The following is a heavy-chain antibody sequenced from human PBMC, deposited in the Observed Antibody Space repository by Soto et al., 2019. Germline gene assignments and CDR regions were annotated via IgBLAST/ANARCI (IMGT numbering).Heavy chain of an antibody. J-gene: IGHJ3*02. CDR3: AANPSHTYYYDSSGYPMAFDI. D-gene: IGHD3-22*01. V-gene: IGHV1-58*01. CDR2: IVVGSGNT. CDR1: GFPFTSSA. Sequence: GASVKVSCKASGFPFTSSAVQWVRQARGQRLEWIGWIVVGSGNTNYAQKFQERVTITRDMSTSTAYMELSSLRSEDTAVYYCAANPSHTYYYDSSGYPMAFDIWGQGTMVTVSS.